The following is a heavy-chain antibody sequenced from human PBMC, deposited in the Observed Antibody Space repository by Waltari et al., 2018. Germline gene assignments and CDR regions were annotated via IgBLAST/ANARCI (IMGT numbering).Heavy chain of an antibody. CDR3: RWGGDYYGSGRSDY. V-gene: IGHV1-69*14. CDR1: GGTFSSYA. CDR2: IIPIFSTT. Sequence: QVQLVQSGAEVKKPGSSVKVSCKASGGTFSSYAISWVRQAPGQGLEWMGGIIPIFSTTNYAQKFQGRVTITADKSTSTAYMELSSLRSEDTAVYYCRWGGDYYGSGRSDYWGQGTLVTVSS. J-gene: IGHJ4*02. D-gene: IGHD3-10*01.